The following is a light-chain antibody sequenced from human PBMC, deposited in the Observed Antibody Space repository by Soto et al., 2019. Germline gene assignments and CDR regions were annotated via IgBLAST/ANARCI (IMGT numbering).Light chain of an antibody. J-gene: IGLJ2*01. V-gene: IGLV1-40*01. CDR1: SSNIGAGYD. CDR3: LSFDSSLSVV. Sequence: QAVVTQPPSGSGAPGQRVTISCTGSSSNIGAGYDVHWYQQLPGRAPRLLIYGNTNRPSGVPDRFSGSKSGTSASLAITGLQAEDEADYYCLSFDSSLSVVFGGGTKLTVL. CDR2: GNT.